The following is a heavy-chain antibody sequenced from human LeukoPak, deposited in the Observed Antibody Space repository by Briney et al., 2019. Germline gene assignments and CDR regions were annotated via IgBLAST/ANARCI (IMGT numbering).Heavy chain of an antibody. CDR1: GGTFSSYA. CDR2: IIPIFGTA. D-gene: IGHD3-22*01. CDR3: ARVGGDPYYYDSSGYYHPGGFDY. J-gene: IGHJ4*02. Sequence: GASVKVSCKASGGTFSSYAISWVRQAPGQGLEWMGGIIPIFGTANYARKFQGRVTITADESTSTAYMELSSLRSEDTAVYYCARVGGDPYYYDSSGYYHPGGFDYWGQGTLVTVSS. V-gene: IGHV1-69*13.